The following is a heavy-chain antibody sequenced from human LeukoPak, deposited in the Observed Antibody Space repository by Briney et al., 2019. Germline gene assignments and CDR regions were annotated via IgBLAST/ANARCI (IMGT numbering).Heavy chain of an antibody. CDR2: ISSGSYDI. D-gene: IGHD4-17*01. V-gene: IGHV3-21*01. Sequence: GGSLRLSCAASGFSFSTYSMNWVRQAPGKGLEWISSISSGSYDIYYADSVKGRFTISRDNAKNSLYLQMNSLRAEDTAVYYCARFYYGDYLSTYYYDYYYMDVWGKGTTVTISS. CDR1: GFSFSTYS. J-gene: IGHJ6*03. CDR3: ARFYYGDYLSTYYYDYYYMDV.